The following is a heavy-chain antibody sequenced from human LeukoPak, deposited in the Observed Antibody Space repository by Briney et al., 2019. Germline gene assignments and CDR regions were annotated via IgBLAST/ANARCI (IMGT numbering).Heavy chain of an antibody. Sequence: TSETLSLTCTVSGGSISSYYWSWIRQPAGKGLEWIGRIYTSGSTNYNPSLKSRVTMSVDTSKNQFSLKLSSVTAEDTAVYYCTTGNYGSGNNDYWGQGTLVTVSS. CDR1: GGSISSYY. CDR3: TTGNYGSGNNDY. J-gene: IGHJ4*02. CDR2: IYTSGST. D-gene: IGHD3-10*01. V-gene: IGHV4-4*07.